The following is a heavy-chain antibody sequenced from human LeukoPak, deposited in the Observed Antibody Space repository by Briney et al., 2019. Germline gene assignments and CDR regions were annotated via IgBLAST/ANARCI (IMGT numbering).Heavy chain of an antibody. CDR1: GFTFSNYE. D-gene: IGHD3-16*01. V-gene: IGHV3-21*01. CDR2: ISSSSSYI. CDR3: ARDNKALGDAFDI. Sequence: PGGSLRLSWAASGFTFSNYEMHWIRQAPGKGLEWVSSISSSSSYIYYADSVKGRFTISRDNAKNSLYLQMNSLRAEDTSVYYCARDNKALGDAFDIWGQGTMVTVSS. J-gene: IGHJ3*02.